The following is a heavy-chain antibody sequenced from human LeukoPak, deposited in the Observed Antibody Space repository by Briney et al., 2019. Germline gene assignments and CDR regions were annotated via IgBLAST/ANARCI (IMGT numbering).Heavy chain of an antibody. CDR2: ISAYNGNT. J-gene: IGHJ5*02. CDR1: GYTFTSYA. V-gene: IGHV1-18*01. D-gene: IGHD5-24*01. Sequence: ASVKVSCEASGYTFTSYAMNWVRQAPGQGLEWMGWISAYNGNTNYAQKLQGRVTMTTDTSTSTAYMELRSLRSDDTAVYYCATREMATVAWGQGTLVTVSS. CDR3: ATREMATVA.